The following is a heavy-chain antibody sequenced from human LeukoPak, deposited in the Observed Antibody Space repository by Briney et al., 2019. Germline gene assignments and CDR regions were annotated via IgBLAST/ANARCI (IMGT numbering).Heavy chain of an antibody. D-gene: IGHD6-19*01. CDR3: AKAKYSSGWDYYYYGMDV. Sequence: SGRSLRLSCAASGFTFSSYGMHWVRQAPGKGLEWVAVISYDGSNKYYADSVKGRFTISRDNSKSTLYLQMNSLRAEDTAVYYCAKAKYSSGWDYYYYGMDVWGQGTTVTVSS. V-gene: IGHV3-30*18. J-gene: IGHJ6*02. CDR2: ISYDGSNK. CDR1: GFTFSSYG.